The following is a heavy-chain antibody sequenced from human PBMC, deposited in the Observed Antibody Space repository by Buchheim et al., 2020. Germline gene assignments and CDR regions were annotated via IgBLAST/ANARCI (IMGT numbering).Heavy chain of an antibody. CDR3: ARGPGKTTYYYFY. J-gene: IGHJ4*02. Sequence: QVQLVQSGAEVKTPGSSVKVSCKASGDTFSNYGINWVRQAPGHGPEWMGGIVPIFGTANYAQKFQGRVTITADEATSTGYMELSSLRSEDTATYYCARGPGKTTYYYFYWGQGT. D-gene: IGHD3-22*01. CDR1: GDTFSNYG. CDR2: IVPIFGTA. V-gene: IGHV1-69*01.